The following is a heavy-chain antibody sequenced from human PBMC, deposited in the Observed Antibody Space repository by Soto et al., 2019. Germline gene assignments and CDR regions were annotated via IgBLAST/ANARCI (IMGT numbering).Heavy chain of an antibody. J-gene: IGHJ4*02. Sequence: GGSLRLSCAASGFTFSDYYMSWIRQAPGKGLEWVSYISSSGSTIYYADSVKGRFTISRDNAKNSLYLQMNSLRAEDTAVYYCARDQAHDSSGYYLLGAYFDYWGQGTLVTVSS. V-gene: IGHV3-11*01. CDR3: ARDQAHDSSGYYLLGAYFDY. CDR1: GFTFSDYY. D-gene: IGHD3-22*01. CDR2: ISSSGSTI.